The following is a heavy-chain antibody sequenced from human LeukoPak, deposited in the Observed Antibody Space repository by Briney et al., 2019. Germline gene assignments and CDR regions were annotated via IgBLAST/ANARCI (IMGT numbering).Heavy chain of an antibody. D-gene: IGHD6-19*01. V-gene: IGHV3-30-3*01. CDR2: ISYDGSNK. CDR1: GFIFSSYA. CDR3: ASSGYSSGWYLYYFDY. Sequence: PGGSLRLSCAASGFIFSSYAMHWVRQAPGKGLEWVAVISYDGSNKYYADSVKGRFTISRDNSKNTLYLQMNSLRAEDTAVYYCASSGYSSGWYLYYFDYWGQGTLVTVSS. J-gene: IGHJ4*02.